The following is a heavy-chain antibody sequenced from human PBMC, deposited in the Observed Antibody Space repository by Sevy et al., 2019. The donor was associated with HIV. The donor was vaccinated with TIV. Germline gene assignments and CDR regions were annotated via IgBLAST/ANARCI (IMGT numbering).Heavy chain of an antibody. V-gene: IGHV3-30-3*01. D-gene: IGHD6-13*01. J-gene: IGHJ4*02. Sequence: GGSLRLSCAASGFSLSDYAIHWARQGPVKGLEWLTVISFDGGNKYYADSVKGRFTISRDNARNLLYLQMNSLRVEDTALYYCVRAIAADGSFWGQGTLVTVSS. CDR3: VRAIAADGSF. CDR1: GFSLSDYA. CDR2: ISFDGGNK.